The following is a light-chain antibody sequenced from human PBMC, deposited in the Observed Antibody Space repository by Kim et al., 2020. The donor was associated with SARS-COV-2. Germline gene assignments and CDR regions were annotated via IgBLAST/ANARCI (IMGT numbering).Light chain of an antibody. Sequence: ESMGDRVPITCRASQDIDNYLGWYQQKVGNAPKLLIYAASTLQSGVPSRFSGRGSGPDFTLTINNLQPEDFATYYCQQLKKYPLSFGGGTKVDIK. J-gene: IGKJ4*01. V-gene: IGKV1-9*01. CDR3: QQLKKYPLS. CDR1: QDIDNY. CDR2: AAS.